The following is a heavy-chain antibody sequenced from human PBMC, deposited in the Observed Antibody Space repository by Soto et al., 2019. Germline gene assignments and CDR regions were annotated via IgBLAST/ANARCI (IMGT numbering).Heavy chain of an antibody. V-gene: IGHV3-23*01. CDR3: AKGQIVVVPAPNFDY. D-gene: IGHD2-2*01. CDR1: GFTFSSYS. Sequence: LRLSCAASGFTFSSYSMSWVRQAPWKGLEWVSAISGSGGSTYYADSVKGRFTISRDNSKNTLYLQMNSLRAEDTAVYYCAKGQIVVVPAPNFDYWGQGTLVTVSS. J-gene: IGHJ4*02. CDR2: ISGSGGST.